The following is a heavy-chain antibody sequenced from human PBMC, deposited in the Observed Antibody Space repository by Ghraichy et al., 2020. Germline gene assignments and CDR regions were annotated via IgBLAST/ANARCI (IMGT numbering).Heavy chain of an antibody. V-gene: IGHV3-23*01. J-gene: IGHJ6*02. Sequence: GGSLRLSCAASGFTFSSYAMSWVRQAPGKGLEWVSAISGSGGSTYYADSVKGRFTISRDNSKNTLYLQMNSLRAEDTAVYYCAKGVDWNWGGPWGGMDVWGQGTTVTVS. CDR2: ISGSGGST. CDR1: GFTFSSYA. CDR3: AKGVDWNWGGPWGGMDV. D-gene: IGHD1-7*01.